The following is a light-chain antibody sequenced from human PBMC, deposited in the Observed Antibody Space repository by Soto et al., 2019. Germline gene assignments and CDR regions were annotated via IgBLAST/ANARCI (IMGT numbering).Light chain of an antibody. CDR3: QQYYDSMYT. J-gene: IGKJ2*01. V-gene: IGKV1-33*01. CDR2: DAT. CDR1: QDIRNS. Sequence: DIQMTQSPSSLSVSVGDRVTITCQASQDIRNSLNWYQQKAGKAPELLVNDATNLELGVPSRFSGSGSGTDFTFTISSLQPEDFATCYCQQYYDSMYTFGQGTKLEI.